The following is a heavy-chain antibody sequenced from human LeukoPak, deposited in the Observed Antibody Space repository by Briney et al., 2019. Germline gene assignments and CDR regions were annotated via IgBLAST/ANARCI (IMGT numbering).Heavy chain of an antibody. Sequence: SETLSLTCAVSGYSISSGYYWGWIRQPPGKGLEWIGSIYHSGSTYYNPSLKSRVTISVDTSKNQFSLKLSSVTAADTAVYYCARPVCGSSAGNWFDPWGQGTLVTVSS. D-gene: IGHD1-26*01. J-gene: IGHJ5*02. CDR2: IYHSGST. CDR1: GYSISSGYY. V-gene: IGHV4-38-2*01. CDR3: ARPVCGSSAGNWFDP.